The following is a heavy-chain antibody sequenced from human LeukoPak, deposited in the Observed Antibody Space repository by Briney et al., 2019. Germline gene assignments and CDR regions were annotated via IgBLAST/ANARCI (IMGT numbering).Heavy chain of an antibody. CDR3: TKFDY. Sequence: PGGSLRLSCAASGFTFSNYWMHWVRQAPGKGLVWVSRINTDGSSTNYADSVKGRFTISRDNSKNTVFLHMTSLRAEDTAVYYCTKFDYWGQGVLVTVSS. CDR1: GFTFSNYW. CDR2: INTDGSST. J-gene: IGHJ4*02. V-gene: IGHV3-74*01.